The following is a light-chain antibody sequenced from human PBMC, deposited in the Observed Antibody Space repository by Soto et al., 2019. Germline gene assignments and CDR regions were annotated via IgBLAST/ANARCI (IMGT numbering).Light chain of an antibody. J-gene: IGKJ4*01. V-gene: IGKV3-15*01. CDR1: QSVSSSY. Sequence: EIVLTQSPGTLSLSPGERATLSCRASQSVSSSYLAWYQQKPGQAPRLLIYGASTRATGIPARFSGSGSGTEFTLTISSLQSEDFAVYYCQQYNNWPVTFGGVTKVEIK. CDR3: QQYNNWPVT. CDR2: GAS.